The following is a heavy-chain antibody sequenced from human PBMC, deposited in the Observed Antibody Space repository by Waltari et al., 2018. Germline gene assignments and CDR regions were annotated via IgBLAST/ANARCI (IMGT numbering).Heavy chain of an antibody. CDR3: IREKVTTPDY. Sequence: QVDLVQSGAEVKKPGASVKVACKASGYTFIDNYMHWVRQAPGQGLEWMGWINPKSGYTYFAQKFRGRVTMTRDTSIRTAYMELSRLRDDDTAVYYCIREKVTTPDYWGQGTLVTVSS. V-gene: IGHV1-2*02. CDR1: GYTFIDNY. D-gene: IGHD4-4*01. J-gene: IGHJ4*02. CDR2: INPKSGYT.